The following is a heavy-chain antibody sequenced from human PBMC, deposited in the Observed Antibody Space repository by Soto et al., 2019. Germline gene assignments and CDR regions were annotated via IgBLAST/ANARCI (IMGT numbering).Heavy chain of an antibody. D-gene: IGHD6-13*01. CDR3: ARHLTPGIAAYYYYGMDV. CDR1: GGSISSYY. J-gene: IGHJ6*02. V-gene: IGHV4-59*01. Sequence: SETLSLTCTVSGGSISSYYWSWIRQPPGKGLEWIGYIYYGGSTNYNPSLKSRVTISVDTSKNQFSLKLSSVTAADTAVYYCARHLTPGIAAYYYYGMDVWGQGTTVTVSS. CDR2: IYYGGST.